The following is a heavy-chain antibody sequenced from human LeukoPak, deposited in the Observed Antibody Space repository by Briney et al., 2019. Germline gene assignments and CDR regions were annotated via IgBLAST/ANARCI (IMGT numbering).Heavy chain of an antibody. Sequence: GGSLRLSCAASGFTFSFYAMNWVRQAPGKGLEWVSVIYSGGSTYYADSVRGRFTISRDNSKNTLFLQMNSLRAEDTAEYYCARGDDYGGAWYYFDYWGQGTLVTVSS. V-gene: IGHV3-53*01. CDR3: ARGDDYGGAWYYFDY. CDR1: GFTFSFYA. J-gene: IGHJ4*02. CDR2: IYSGGST. D-gene: IGHD4-23*01.